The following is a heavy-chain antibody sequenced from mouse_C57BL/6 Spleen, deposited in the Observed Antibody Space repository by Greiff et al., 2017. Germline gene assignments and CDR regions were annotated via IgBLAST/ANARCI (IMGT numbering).Heavy chain of an antibody. V-gene: IGHV1-42*01. Sequence: EVQLQESGPELVKPGASVKISCKASGYSFTGYYMNWVKQSPEKSLEWIGEINPSTGGTTYNQKFKAKATLTVDKSSSTAYMQLKSLTSEDSAVYYCARRKEHYYAMDYWGQGTSVTVSS. CDR3: ARRKEHYYAMDY. J-gene: IGHJ4*01. CDR1: GYSFTGYY. CDR2: INPSTGGT.